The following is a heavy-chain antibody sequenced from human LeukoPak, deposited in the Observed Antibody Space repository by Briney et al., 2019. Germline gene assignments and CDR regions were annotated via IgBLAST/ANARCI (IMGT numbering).Heavy chain of an antibody. CDR1: GGSFSGYY. CDR3: AREGPYDSGSYCRPNFDY. V-gene: IGHV4-34*12. Sequence: SETLSLTCAVYGGSFSGYYWSWIRQPPGKGLEWMGEIIHSGSTTYNPSLKGRGTISVDTSKNQCSLKLSSVTAADTAVYYCAREGPYDSGSYCRPNFDYWGQGTLVTVSS. J-gene: IGHJ4*02. D-gene: IGHD3-10*01. CDR2: IIHSGST.